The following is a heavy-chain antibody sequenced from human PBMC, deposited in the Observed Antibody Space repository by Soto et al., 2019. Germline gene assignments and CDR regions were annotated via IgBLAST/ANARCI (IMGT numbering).Heavy chain of an antibody. D-gene: IGHD6-13*01. CDR3: AKPSVLATGAGAFDY. CDR2: ITGNGRST. Sequence: GESLRLSCATSGFTFTDYAMNWVRQAPGKGLEWVSKITGNGRSTYYADSVRGRFTISRDNSKNTLYLQMDSLRADDTAIYYCAKPSVLATGAGAFDYWARGILVTVSS. CDR1: GFTFTDYA. J-gene: IGHJ4*02. V-gene: IGHV3-23*01.